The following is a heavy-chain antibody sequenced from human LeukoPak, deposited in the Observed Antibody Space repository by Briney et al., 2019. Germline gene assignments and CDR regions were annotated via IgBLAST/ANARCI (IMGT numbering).Heavy chain of an antibody. V-gene: IGHV1-24*01. CDR2: FYPDDGET. CDR3: ATGTSGSYYVGIVRPIDY. CDR1: GYTLTELP. Sequence: ASVKVSCKVSGYTLTELPIHWVRQAPGKGLEWMGGFYPDDGETVYAQMFQGRVTMTEDTSSDTASMELSSLISEDTAVYYCATGTSGSYYVGIVRPIDYWGQGTLVTVSS. J-gene: IGHJ4*02. D-gene: IGHD1-26*01.